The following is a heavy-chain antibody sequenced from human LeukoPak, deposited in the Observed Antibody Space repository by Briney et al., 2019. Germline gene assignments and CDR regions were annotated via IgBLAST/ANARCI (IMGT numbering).Heavy chain of an antibody. V-gene: IGHV3-30*02. CDR3: AKDLSSSFYFDY. CDR1: GFTFNSYG. J-gene: IGHJ4*02. CDR2: IRYDGSNK. D-gene: IGHD6-6*01. Sequence: PEGSLRLSCAASGFTFNSYGMHWVRQAPGKGLEWVAFIRYDGSNKYYADSVKGRFTISRDNSKNTLYLQMNSLRAEDTAVYYCAKDLSSSFYFDYWGQGTLVTVS.